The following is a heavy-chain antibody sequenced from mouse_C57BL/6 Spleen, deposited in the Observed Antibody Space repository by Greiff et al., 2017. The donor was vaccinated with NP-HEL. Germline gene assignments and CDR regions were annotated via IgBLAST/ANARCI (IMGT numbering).Heavy chain of an antibody. D-gene: IGHD2-4*01. CDR2: IRNKANGYTT. J-gene: IGHJ3*01. Sequence: EVKVVESGGGLVQPGGSLSLSCAASGFTFTDYYMSWVRQPPGKALEWLGFIRNKANGYTTEYSASVKGRFTISRDNSQSILYLQMNALRAEDSATYYCARWGDYDGGFAYWGQGTLVTVSA. CDR1: GFTFTDYY. V-gene: IGHV7-3*01. CDR3: ARWGDYDGGFAY.